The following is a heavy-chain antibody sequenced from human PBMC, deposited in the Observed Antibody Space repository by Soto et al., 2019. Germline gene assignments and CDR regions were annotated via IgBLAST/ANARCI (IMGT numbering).Heavy chain of an antibody. Sequence: QVQLQESGPGLVKPSETLSLTCTVSGGSVSSGSYYWSWIRQPPGKGLEWIGYIYYSGSTNYNPSLRSRVTISVDTSKNQFSLKLSSVTAADTAVDYCARDGDTVTRTHGMDVWGQGTTVTVSS. J-gene: IGHJ6*02. V-gene: IGHV4-61*01. CDR2: IYYSGST. D-gene: IGHD5-18*01. CDR3: ARDGDTVTRTHGMDV. CDR1: GGSVSSGSYY.